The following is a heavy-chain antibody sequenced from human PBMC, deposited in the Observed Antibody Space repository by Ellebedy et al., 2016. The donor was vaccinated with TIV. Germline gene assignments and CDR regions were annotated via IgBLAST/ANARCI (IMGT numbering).Heavy chain of an antibody. CDR1: GGSFSGYY. V-gene: IGHV4-34*01. Sequence: SQTLSLTCAVYGGSFSGYYWSWIRQPPGKGLEWIGEINHSGSTNYNPSLKSRVTISVDTSKNQFSLKLSSVTAADTAVYYCARTPSQGAFDIWGQGTMVTVSS. CDR2: INHSGST. J-gene: IGHJ3*02. CDR3: ARTPSQGAFDI.